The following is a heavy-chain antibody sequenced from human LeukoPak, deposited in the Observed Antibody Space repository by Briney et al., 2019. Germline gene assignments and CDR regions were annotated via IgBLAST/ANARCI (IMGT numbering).Heavy chain of an antibody. CDR2: IYPGDSET. D-gene: IGHD1-26*01. J-gene: IGHJ4*02. Sequence: GESLKISCKGSGYSFNNYWIGWVRQLPGKGLEWMGIIYPGDSETGYSPSFQGQVTFSADKSINTAYLQWSSLKASDTAMYYCARQQWVLLAPEDTPSGYFFDDWGQGTLVTVSS. CDR3: ARQQWVLLAPEDTPSGYFFDD. V-gene: IGHV5-51*01. CDR1: GYSFNNYW.